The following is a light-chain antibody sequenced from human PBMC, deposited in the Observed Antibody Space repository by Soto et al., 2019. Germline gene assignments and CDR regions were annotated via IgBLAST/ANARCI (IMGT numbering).Light chain of an antibody. J-gene: IGLJ1*01. CDR2: EVS. CDR3: SSYISSTTLSYV. V-gene: IGLV2-14*01. CDR1: SSDVGGYNY. Sequence: QSVLTQPASVSGSPGQSITISCTVTSSDVGGYNYVSWYQQHPGKAPQLIIYEVSNRPSGVSNRFSGSKSGNTASLTISGLQPEDEADYYCSSYISSTTLSYVFGTGTKVTVL.